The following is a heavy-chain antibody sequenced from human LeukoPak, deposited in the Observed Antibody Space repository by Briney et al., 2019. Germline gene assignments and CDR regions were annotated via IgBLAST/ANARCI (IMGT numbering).Heavy chain of an antibody. V-gene: IGHV4-30-2*01. CDR3: AREDFWSGYRAFDI. D-gene: IGHD3-3*01. J-gene: IGHJ3*02. CDR1: GGSISSGGYY. Sequence: PSETLSLTCTVSGGSISSGGYYWSWIRQPPGKGLECIGYIYHSGSTYYNPSLKSRVTISVDRSKNQFSLKLSSVTAADTAVYYCAREDFWSGYRAFDIWGQGTMVTVSS. CDR2: IYHSGST.